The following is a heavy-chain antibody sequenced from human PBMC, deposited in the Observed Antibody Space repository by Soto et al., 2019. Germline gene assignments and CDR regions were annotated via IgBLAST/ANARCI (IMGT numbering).Heavy chain of an antibody. CDR2: IIPILGIA. CDR1: GGTFSSYT. D-gene: IGHD6-19*01. V-gene: IGHV1-69*02. CDR3: AIGRQWLVYHGTYSDY. J-gene: IGHJ4*02. Sequence: QVQLVQSGAEVKKPGSSVKVSCKASGGTFSSYTISWVRQAPGQGLEWMGRIIPILGIANYAQKFQGRVTITADKSTSTAYMELSSLRSEDTAVYYCAIGRQWLVYHGTYSDYWGQGTLVTVSS.